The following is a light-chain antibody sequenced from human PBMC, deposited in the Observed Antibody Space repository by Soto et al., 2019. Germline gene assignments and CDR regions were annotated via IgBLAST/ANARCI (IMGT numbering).Light chain of an antibody. V-gene: IGKV1-39*01. CDR1: QSISSY. Sequence: DIQMTQSPSSLSASVGERVTIPCRASQSISSYLNWYQQKPGKAPKLLIYAASSLQSGVPSRFSGSGSGTDFTLTISSLQPEDFATYYCQESYSILTWTFGQGTKVDIK. CDR3: QESYSILTWT. CDR2: AAS. J-gene: IGKJ1*01.